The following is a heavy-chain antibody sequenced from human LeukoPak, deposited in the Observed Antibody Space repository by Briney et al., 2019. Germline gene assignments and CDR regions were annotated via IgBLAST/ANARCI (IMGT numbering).Heavy chain of an antibody. CDR1: GFTVSSNY. CDR3: ARGFPKYGSGRGNWFDP. J-gene: IGHJ5*02. D-gene: IGHD3-10*01. CDR2: IYSGGST. Sequence: GGSLRLSCAASGFTVSSNYMSWVRQAPGKGLEWVSVIYSGGSTYYADSVKGRFTISRDNSKNTLYLQMNSLRAEDTAVYYCARGFPKYGSGRGNWFDPWGQGTLVTVSS. V-gene: IGHV3-66*01.